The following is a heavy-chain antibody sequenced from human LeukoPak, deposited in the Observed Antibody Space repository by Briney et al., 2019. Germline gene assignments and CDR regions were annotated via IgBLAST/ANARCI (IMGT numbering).Heavy chain of an antibody. D-gene: IGHD2-2*01. V-gene: IGHV3-23*01. J-gene: IGHJ5*02. CDR3: AKNLPYQLLFPNWFDP. CDR1: GFTFSSYA. Sequence: GGSLRLSCAASGFTFSSYAMSWVRQAPGKGLEWVSAISGSGGSTYYADSVKGRFTISRDNSKNTLYLQMNSLRAEDTAVYYCAKNLPYQLLFPNWFDPWGQGTLVTVSS. CDR2: ISGSGGST.